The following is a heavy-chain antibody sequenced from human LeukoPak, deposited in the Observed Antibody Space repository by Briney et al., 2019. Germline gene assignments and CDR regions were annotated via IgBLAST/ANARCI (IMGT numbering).Heavy chain of an antibody. J-gene: IGHJ3*02. CDR2: INAGNGNT. CDR3: ARDKYFDWLLSQTGGHAFDI. D-gene: IGHD3-9*01. Sequence: ASVKVSCKASGYTFTNYAIHWVRQAPGQRLEWMGWINAGNGNTKYSQRFQGRVTITRDTSASTAYMELSSLRSEDTAVYYCARDKYFDWLLSQTGGHAFDIWGQGTMVTVSS. CDR1: GYTFTNYA. V-gene: IGHV1-3*01.